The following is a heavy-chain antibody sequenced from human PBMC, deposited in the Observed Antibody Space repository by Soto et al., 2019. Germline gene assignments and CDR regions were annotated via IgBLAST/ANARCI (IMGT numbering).Heavy chain of an antibody. Sequence: SETLSLTCSVSGVSIIGLYWSWVLQPPGRGLEWIGWIYYSGTTNYNPSLKSRVSISVDTSKNQFSLKLSSVTAADTAVYYCAAQRGLQVPWFNYYFDYWGQGTPVTVSS. CDR2: IYYSGTT. CDR3: AAQRGLQVPWFNYYFDY. D-gene: IGHD2-2*01. CDR1: GVSIIGLY. J-gene: IGHJ4*02. V-gene: IGHV4-59*08.